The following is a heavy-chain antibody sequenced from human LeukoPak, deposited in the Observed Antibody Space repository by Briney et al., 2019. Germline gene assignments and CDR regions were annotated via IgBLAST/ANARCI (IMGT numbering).Heavy chain of an antibody. CDR1: GFTFRSYG. V-gene: IGHV3-30*18. CDR2: ISYDGSDK. Sequence: GRSLRLSCAASGFTFRSYGMHWVRQAPGKGLEWAAVISYDGSDKYYADSVKGRFTISRDNSKNTLYLQMNSLRAEDTAVYYCAKDLTFLTAGTLDYWGQGTLVTVSS. D-gene: IGHD1-1*01. J-gene: IGHJ4*02. CDR3: AKDLTFLTAGTLDY.